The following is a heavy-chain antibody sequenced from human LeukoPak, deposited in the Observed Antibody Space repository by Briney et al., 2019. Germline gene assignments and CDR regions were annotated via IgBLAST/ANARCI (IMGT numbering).Heavy chain of an antibody. V-gene: IGHV3-21*01. D-gene: IGHD3-3*01. CDR1: GFTFSSYS. J-gene: IGHJ6*03. CDR3: ARDFIPLYYDFWSRYDRPFDYMDV. CDR2: ISSSSSYI. Sequence: GGSLRLSCAASGFTFSSYSMNWVRQAPGKGLEWVSSISSSSSYIYYADSVEGRFTISRDNPKNSLYLHLHSLRAEDTTVYYCARDFIPLYYDFWSRYDRPFDYMDVWGKGTTVTVSS.